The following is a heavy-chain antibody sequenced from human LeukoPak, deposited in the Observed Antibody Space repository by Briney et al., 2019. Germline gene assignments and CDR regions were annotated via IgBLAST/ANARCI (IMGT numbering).Heavy chain of an antibody. V-gene: IGHV4-4*02. CDR3: ARVNINNWHSCDY. J-gene: IGHJ4*02. CDR1: GGSISSNNW. Sequence: SGTLSLTCAVSGGSISSNNWWGWVRQPPGKGLEWIGEIYHSGSPNYNPSLKSRVTVSVDKSRNHFSLNLSSVTAADTAVYYCARVNINNWHSCDYWGQGTLVTVSS. CDR2: IYHSGSP. D-gene: IGHD1-1*01.